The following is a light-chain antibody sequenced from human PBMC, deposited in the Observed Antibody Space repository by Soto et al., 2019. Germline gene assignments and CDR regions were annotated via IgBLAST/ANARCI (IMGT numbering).Light chain of an antibody. V-gene: IGKV1-5*01. Sequence: DIQMTQSPFTLSSSGVDTVTRTVLDSQRISGWLAWHKKKPGKAPKLLIYDVSALKRGVPPRFSGSGSGTEFTLTIRSLQPEDFATYYCQKYISYSLWTFGQGTKVDI. CDR3: QKYISYSLWT. CDR1: QRISGW. CDR2: DVS. J-gene: IGKJ1*01.